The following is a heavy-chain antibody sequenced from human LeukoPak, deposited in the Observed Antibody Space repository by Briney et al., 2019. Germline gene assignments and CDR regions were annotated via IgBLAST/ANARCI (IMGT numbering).Heavy chain of an antibody. CDR1: GFTFSSYA. Sequence: GGSLRLSCAASGFTFSSYAMSWVRQAPGKGLEWVSAISGSGGSTYYADSVKGRFTISRDNSKNTLYLQMNSLRVEDTAVYYCARDPSSSRYGGYWGQGTLVTVSS. CDR3: ARDPSSSRYGGY. J-gene: IGHJ4*02. V-gene: IGHV3-23*01. CDR2: ISGSGGST. D-gene: IGHD2-2*01.